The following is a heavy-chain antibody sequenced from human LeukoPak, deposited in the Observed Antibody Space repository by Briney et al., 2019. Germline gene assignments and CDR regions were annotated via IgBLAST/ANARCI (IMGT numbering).Heavy chain of an antibody. CDR2: IYYSGST. CDR3: ARVSSWFDP. V-gene: IGHV4-59*12. CDR1: GGSISGYY. J-gene: IGHJ5*02. Sequence: PSETLSLTRAVSGGSISGYYWSWIRQSPDKGLEWIGSIYYSGSTYYNPSLKSRVTISVDTSKNQFSLKLSSVTAADTAVYYCARVSSWFDPWGQGTLVTVSS. D-gene: IGHD3-16*02.